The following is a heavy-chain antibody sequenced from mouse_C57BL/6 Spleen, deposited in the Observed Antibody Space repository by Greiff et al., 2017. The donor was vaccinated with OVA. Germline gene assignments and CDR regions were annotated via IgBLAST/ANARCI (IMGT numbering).Heavy chain of an antibody. CDR1: GYTFTDYY. D-gene: IGHD1-1*01. Sequence: EVQLQQSGPELVKPGASVKISCKASGYTFTDYYMNWVKQSHGKSLEWIGDINPNNGGTSYNQKFKGKATLTVDKSSSTAYMELRSLTSEDSAVYYCAREDYGSSYVRSSFAYWGQGTLVTVSA. J-gene: IGHJ3*01. V-gene: IGHV1-26*01. CDR3: AREDYGSSYVRSSFAY. CDR2: INPNNGGT.